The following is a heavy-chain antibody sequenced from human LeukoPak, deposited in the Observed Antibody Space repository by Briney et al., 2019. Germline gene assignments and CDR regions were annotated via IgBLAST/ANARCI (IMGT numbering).Heavy chain of an antibody. CDR1: GFTFSGYA. J-gene: IGHJ4*02. CDR3: AKVYLRWYLDD. V-gene: IGHV3-23*01. Sequence: QPGGSLRLSCAASGFTFSGYAMSWVRQAPGKGLEWVSAISGSGGSTYYADSVKGRFTISRDDSKNTVYLQMNNLRAEDTAIYYCAKVYLRWYLDDWGQGTLVTVSS. CDR2: ISGSGGST. D-gene: IGHD2-15*01.